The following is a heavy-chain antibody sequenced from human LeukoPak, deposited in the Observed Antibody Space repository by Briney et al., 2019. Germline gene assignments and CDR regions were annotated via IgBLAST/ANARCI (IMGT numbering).Heavy chain of an antibody. J-gene: IGHJ5*02. CDR3: ARQYFEGPRSSGWRYNWFDP. Sequence: SATLSLTCTVSGGSISSSSYYWGWIRQPPGKGLEWIGSIYYSGSTYYNPSLKSRVTISVDTSKNQFSLKLSSVTAADTAVYYWARQYFEGPRSSGWRYNWFDPWGQGTLVTVSS. CDR1: GGSISSSSYY. CDR2: IYYSGST. V-gene: IGHV4-39*01. D-gene: IGHD6-19*01.